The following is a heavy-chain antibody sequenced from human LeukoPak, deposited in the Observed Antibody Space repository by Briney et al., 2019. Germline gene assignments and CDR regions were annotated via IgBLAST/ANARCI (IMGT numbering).Heavy chain of an antibody. J-gene: IGHJ4*02. Sequence: GGSLRLSCAASGFIFSNYGMHWVRKAPGKGLEWVAFIRYDGSDKYYADSVKGRFTISRDNAKNSLYLQMNSLRAEDTAVYYCARDGVFGVVPLPDYWGQGTLVTVSS. D-gene: IGHD3-3*01. CDR3: ARDGVFGVVPLPDY. V-gene: IGHV3-30*02. CDR2: IRYDGSDK. CDR1: GFIFSNYG.